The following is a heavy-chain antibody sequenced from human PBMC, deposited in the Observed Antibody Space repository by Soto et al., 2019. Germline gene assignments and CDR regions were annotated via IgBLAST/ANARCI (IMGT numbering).Heavy chain of an antibody. CDR3: VRGLTWNDNY. D-gene: IGHD1-1*01. J-gene: IGHJ4*02. CDR1: GFTINDAW. Sequence: EVQLVESGGGLVKPGGSLRLSCAASGFTINDAWMTWVRQAPGKGLEWVGRIQSKADGGTTHYAAPVRGRFTVSTDDSKNPLYLEMNSLTTVGTAVYYCVRGLTWNDNYWGQGTLVTVSS. V-gene: IGHV3-15*01. CDR2: IQSKADGGTT.